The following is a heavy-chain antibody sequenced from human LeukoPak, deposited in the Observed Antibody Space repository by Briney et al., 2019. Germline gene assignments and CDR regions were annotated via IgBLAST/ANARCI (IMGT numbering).Heavy chain of an antibody. J-gene: IGHJ4*02. CDR3: ARDWVRYYYDSSGYYDIPFDY. D-gene: IGHD3-22*01. CDR2: ISAYNGNT. Sequence: ASVKVSCKASGYTFTSYGISWVRQAPGQGLEWMGWISAYNGNTNYAQKLQGRVTMTTDTSTSTAYMELRSLRSDDTAVYYCARDWVRYYYDSSGYYDIPFDYWGQGTLVTVSS. CDR1: GYTFTSYG. V-gene: IGHV1-18*01.